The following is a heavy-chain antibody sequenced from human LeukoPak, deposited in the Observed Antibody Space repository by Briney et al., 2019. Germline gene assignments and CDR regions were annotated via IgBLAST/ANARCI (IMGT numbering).Heavy chain of an antibody. CDR2: IIPILGIA. V-gene: IGHV1-69*04. J-gene: IGHJ6*02. CDR3: ARDHGGGYSGYVTRGAEYYYYYGMDV. D-gene: IGHD5-12*01. Sequence: GSSVKVSCKASGGTFSSYAISWVRQAPGQGLEWMGRIIPILGIANYVQKFQGRVTITADKSTSTAYMELSSLRSEDTAVYYCARDHGGGYSGYVTRGAEYYYYYGMDVWGQGTTVTVSS. CDR1: GGTFSSYA.